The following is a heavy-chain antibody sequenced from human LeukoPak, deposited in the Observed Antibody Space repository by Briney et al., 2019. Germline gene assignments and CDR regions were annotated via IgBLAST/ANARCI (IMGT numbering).Heavy chain of an antibody. Sequence: PGGSLRLSCAASGFTFSSYAMSWVRQAPGKGLEWVSAISGSGGNTYYADSVKGRFTISRDNSKNTLYLQMNSLRAEDTAVYYCTTDLLYYYGSGSYSIDYWGQGTLVTVSS. D-gene: IGHD3-10*01. CDR2: ISGSGGNT. V-gene: IGHV3-23*01. CDR3: TTDLLYYYGSGSYSIDY. J-gene: IGHJ4*02. CDR1: GFTFSSYA.